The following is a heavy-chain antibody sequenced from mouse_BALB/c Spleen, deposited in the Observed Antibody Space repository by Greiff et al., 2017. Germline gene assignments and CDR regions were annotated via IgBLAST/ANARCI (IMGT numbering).Heavy chain of an antibody. CDR3: ARGYYGNLDY. V-gene: IGHV5-6-5*01. CDR2: ISSGGST. D-gene: IGHD2-1*01. CDR1: GFTFSSYA. Sequence: EVQGVESGGGLVKPGGSLKLSCAASGFTFSSYAMSWVRQTPEKRLEWVASISSGGSTYYPDSVKGRFTISRDNARNILYLQMSSLRSEDTAMYYCARGYYGNLDYWGQGTTLTVSS. J-gene: IGHJ2*01.